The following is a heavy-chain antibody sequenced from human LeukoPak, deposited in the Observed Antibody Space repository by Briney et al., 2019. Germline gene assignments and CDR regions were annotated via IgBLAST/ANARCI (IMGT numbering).Heavy chain of an antibody. J-gene: IGHJ4*02. Sequence: PGGSLRLSCEASGFTFSNSAMSWVRQAPGKGLEWVSATTGRGGSTFYADSVRGRFIISRDNSKNALYLQMNSLRAEDTAMYYCAKDLVRGADCWGQGTLVTVSS. CDR3: AKDLVRGADC. CDR1: GFTFSNSA. D-gene: IGHD3-10*01. V-gene: IGHV3-23*01. CDR2: TTGRGGST.